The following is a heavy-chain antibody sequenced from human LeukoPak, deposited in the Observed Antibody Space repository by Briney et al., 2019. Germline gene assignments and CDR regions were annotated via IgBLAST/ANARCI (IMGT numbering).Heavy chain of an antibody. J-gene: IGHJ5*02. D-gene: IGHD7-27*01. CDR2: ISSSSSYI. V-gene: IGHV3-21*01. CDR1: GFTFNSNT. Sequence: PGGSLRLSCAASGFTFNSNTMSWVRQAPGKGLEWVSSISSSSSYIYYADSVKGRFTISRDNAKNSLYLQMNSLRAEDTAVYYCARDGDDVANWFDPWGQGTLVTVSS. CDR3: ARDGDDVANWFDP.